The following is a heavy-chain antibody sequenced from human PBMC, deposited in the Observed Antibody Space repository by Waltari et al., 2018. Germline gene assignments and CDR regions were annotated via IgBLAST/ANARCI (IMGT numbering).Heavy chain of an antibody. CDR3: ARGVGSPGDF. J-gene: IGHJ4*02. CDR1: GYSFTNYW. CDR2: IDPSDSQT. Sequence: EVHLVQSGAEVKKPGESLKISCKGSGYSFTNYWINWVRQMPGKGPEWMGGIDPSDSQTNYSPSFQVHVTISADKATNTAYLQWSTLKASDTAMYYCARGVGSPGDFWGQGTLVTVSS. V-gene: IGHV5-10-1*03. D-gene: IGHD2-8*01.